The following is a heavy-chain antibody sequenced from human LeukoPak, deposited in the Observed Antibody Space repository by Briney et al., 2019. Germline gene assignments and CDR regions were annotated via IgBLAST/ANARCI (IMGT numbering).Heavy chain of an antibody. Sequence: SETLSLTCTVSGSSISSYYWSWIRQPAGEGLEWIGRIYTSGSTNYNPSLKSRVTMSVDTSKNQFSLKLRSVTAADTAVYYCARGYNWGSPTRNFYYLDVWGKGTTVTVSS. D-gene: IGHD7-27*01. CDR2: IYTSGST. J-gene: IGHJ6*03. CDR3: ARGYNWGSPTRNFYYLDV. CDR1: GSSISSYY. V-gene: IGHV4-4*07.